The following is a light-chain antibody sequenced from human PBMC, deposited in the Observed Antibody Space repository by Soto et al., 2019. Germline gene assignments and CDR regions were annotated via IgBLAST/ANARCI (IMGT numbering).Light chain of an antibody. J-gene: IGLJ1*01. CDR2: GVT. CDR3: SSFTTTYFYV. V-gene: IGLV2-14*01. CDR1: GGDIGAYNY. Sequence: QSALTQPASVSGSLGQSITLSCTGSGGDIGAYNYVSWYQQHPGKAPKLIVYGVTHRPSGVSSRFSASKSAYTASLTISALQAEDEADYYCSSFTTTYFYVFGPGTKLTLL.